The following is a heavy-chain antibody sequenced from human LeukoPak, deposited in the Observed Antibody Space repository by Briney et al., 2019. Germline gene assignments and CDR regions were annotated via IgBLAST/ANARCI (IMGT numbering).Heavy chain of an antibody. Sequence: SETLSLTCSVSGYSISSDYYWGWIRQPPGKGLEWIGRICTSGSTNYNPSLKSRVTISVDTSKNQFSLKLSSVTAADTAVYYCARENPYYDILTGYYYYMDVWGKGTTVTVSS. CDR3: ARENPYYDILTGYYYYMDV. CDR1: GYSISSDYY. V-gene: IGHV4-38-2*02. D-gene: IGHD3-9*01. J-gene: IGHJ6*03. CDR2: ICTSGST.